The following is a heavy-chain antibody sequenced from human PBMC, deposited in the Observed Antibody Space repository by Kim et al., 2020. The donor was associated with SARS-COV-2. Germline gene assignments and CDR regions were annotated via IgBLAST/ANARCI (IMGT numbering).Heavy chain of an antibody. CDR3: ARGYPSRHRPVLPLDSSGWYGGGY. CDR1: GYTFTGYY. CDR2: INPNSGGT. V-gene: IGHV1-2*06. D-gene: IGHD6-19*01. J-gene: IGHJ4*01. Sequence: ASVKVSCKASGYTFTGYYMHWVRQAPGQGLEWMGRINPNSGGTNYAQKFQGRVTMTRDTSISTAYMELSRLRSDDTAVYYCARGYPSRHRPVLPLDSSGWYGGGYWGQGTLVTVSS.